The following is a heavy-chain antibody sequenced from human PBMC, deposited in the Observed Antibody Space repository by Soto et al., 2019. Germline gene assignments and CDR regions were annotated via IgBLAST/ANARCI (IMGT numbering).Heavy chain of an antibody. V-gene: IGHV4-59*01. CDR3: ARGGFGELSPLDY. CDR1: GGSISSYY. Sequence: SETLSLTCTVSGGSISSYYWSWIRQPPGKGLEWIGYIYYSGSTNYNPSLKSRVTISVDTSKNQFSLKLSSVTAADTAVYYCARGGFGELSPLDYWGKGTLVTVSS. CDR2: IYYSGST. D-gene: IGHD3-10*01. J-gene: IGHJ4*02.